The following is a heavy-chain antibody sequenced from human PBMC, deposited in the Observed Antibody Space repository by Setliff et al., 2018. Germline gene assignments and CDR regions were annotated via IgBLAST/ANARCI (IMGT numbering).Heavy chain of an antibody. J-gene: IGHJ6*03. CDR2: INTNTGNP. CDR1: GYTFTNYA. CDR3: ARGSRFGTIVYKGDYHMDV. Sequence: GASVKVSCKASGYTFTNYAMTWMRQAPGQGLEYMGWINTNTGNPIYAQGFTGRFVFSLDTSVSTAYLQISSLKSEDTAVYYCARGSRFGTIVYKGDYHMDVWGKGTTVTVSS. D-gene: IGHD3-10*01. V-gene: IGHV7-4-1*02.